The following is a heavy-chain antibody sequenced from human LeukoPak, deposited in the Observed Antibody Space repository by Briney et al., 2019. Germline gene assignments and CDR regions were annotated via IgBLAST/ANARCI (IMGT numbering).Heavy chain of an antibody. D-gene: IGHD1-26*01. CDR1: GGSLSSSSYH. J-gene: IGHJ4*02. V-gene: IGHV4-39*02. CDR2: IYYSGST. CDR3: AREEGGSYYRVDY. Sequence: SETLSLTCTVSGGSLSSSSYHWGWIRQPPGTGLEWLGSIYYSGSTYYNPSLKSRVTISVDTSKNQFSLKLSSVTAADTAVYYCAREEGGSYYRVDYWGQGTLVTVSS.